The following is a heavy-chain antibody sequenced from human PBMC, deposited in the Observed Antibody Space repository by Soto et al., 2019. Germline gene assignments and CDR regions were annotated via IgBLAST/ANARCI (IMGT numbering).Heavy chain of an antibody. J-gene: IGHJ5*02. D-gene: IGHD1-1*01. V-gene: IGHV4-4*07. Sequence: SATLSLTCPVSGASISGFYWSWIRKSAGKGLEWIGRIYATGTTDYNPSLKSRVMMSVDTSKKQFSLKLRSVTAADTAVYYCVRDGTKTLRDWFDPWGQG. CDR1: GASISGFY. CDR3: VRDGTKTLRDWFDP. CDR2: IYATGTT.